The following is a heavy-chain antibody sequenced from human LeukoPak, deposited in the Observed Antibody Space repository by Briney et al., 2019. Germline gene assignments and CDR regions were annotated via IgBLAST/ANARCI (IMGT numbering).Heavy chain of an antibody. D-gene: IGHD3-10*01. V-gene: IGHV3-23*01. CDR3: ARDRSGSYPNWFDP. CDR2: ITGNGANT. Sequence: TGGSLRLSCAASGFTFSNHGMSWVRQAPGKGLEWVSAITGNGANTFYADSVKGRFTISRDNSKNTMYLQMNSLRAEDTALYYCARDRSGSYPNWFDPWGQGTLVTVSS. J-gene: IGHJ5*02. CDR1: GFTFSNHG.